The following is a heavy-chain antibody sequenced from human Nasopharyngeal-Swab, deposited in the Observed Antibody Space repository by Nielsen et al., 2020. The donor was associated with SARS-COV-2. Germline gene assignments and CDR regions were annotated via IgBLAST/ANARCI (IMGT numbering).Heavy chain of an antibody. CDR3: ARDLGYVSPGGYFYYQGMDV. J-gene: IGHJ6*02. CDR1: GFTFSTYW. D-gene: IGHD6-13*01. V-gene: IGHV3-7*01. Sequence: GESLKISCAASGFTFSTYWMSWVRQAPGNVLEWVANIKQDGRETYYVGSVRGRFTISRDNADNSLYLQMNSLRAEDTALYYCARDLGYVSPGGYFYYQGMDVWGQGTTVTVSS. CDR2: IKQDGRET.